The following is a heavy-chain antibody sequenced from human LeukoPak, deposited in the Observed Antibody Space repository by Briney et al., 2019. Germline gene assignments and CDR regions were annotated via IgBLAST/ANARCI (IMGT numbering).Heavy chain of an antibody. D-gene: IGHD2-15*01. V-gene: IGHV1-58*01. Sequence: ASVKVSCKASGFTFTSSAVQWVRQARGQRLEWIGWIVVGSGNTNYAQKFQERVTITRDMSTSTAYMELSSLRSEDTAVHYCAADVGYCSGGSCYHDYWGQGTLVTVSS. J-gene: IGHJ4*02. CDR1: GFTFTSSA. CDR2: IVVGSGNT. CDR3: AADVGYCSGGSCYHDY.